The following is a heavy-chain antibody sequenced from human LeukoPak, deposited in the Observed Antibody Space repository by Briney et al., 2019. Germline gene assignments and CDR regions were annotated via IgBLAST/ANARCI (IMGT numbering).Heavy chain of an antibody. CDR1: GGSISSGGYS. Sequence: PSETLSLTCAVSGGSISSGGYSWSWIRQPPGKGLEWIGYIYHSGSTYYNPSLKSRVTISVDRSKNQFSLKLSSVTAADTAVYYCARACSGYGCFAFDIWGQGTMVTVSS. J-gene: IGHJ3*02. D-gene: IGHD5-12*01. CDR2: IYHSGST. CDR3: ARACSGYGCFAFDI. V-gene: IGHV4-30-2*01.